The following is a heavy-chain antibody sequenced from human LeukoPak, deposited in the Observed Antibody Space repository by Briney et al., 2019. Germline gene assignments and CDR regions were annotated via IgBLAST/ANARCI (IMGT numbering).Heavy chain of an antibody. D-gene: IGHD3-22*01. CDR1: GGSISSYY. V-gene: IGHV4-59*01. J-gene: IGHJ5*02. CDR2: IYYSGST. Sequence: SETLSLTCTVSGGSISSYYWSWIRQPPGEGLEWIGYIYYSGSTNYNPSLKSRVTISVDTSKNQFSLKLSSVTAADTAVYYCARAGNDFYYDSSGYLGDNWFDPWGQGTLVTVSS. CDR3: ARAGNDFYYDSSGYLGDNWFDP.